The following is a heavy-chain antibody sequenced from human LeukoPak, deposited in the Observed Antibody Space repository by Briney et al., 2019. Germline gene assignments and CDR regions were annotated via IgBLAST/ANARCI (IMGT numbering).Heavy chain of an antibody. V-gene: IGHV4-34*01. CDR2: INHSRRT. J-gene: IGHJ6*02. Sequence: SETLSLTCAVRGGSFTGFYWIWIRQPPGKGLEWIGEINHSRRTSYNPSLKSRVTISVDTSKNQFSLKLTSVTAADTGVYYCAKSEWDSVGPYYSFGMDVSGQGTTVTVS. CDR3: AKSEWDSVGPYYSFGMDV. D-gene: IGHD1-26*01. CDR1: GGSFTGFY.